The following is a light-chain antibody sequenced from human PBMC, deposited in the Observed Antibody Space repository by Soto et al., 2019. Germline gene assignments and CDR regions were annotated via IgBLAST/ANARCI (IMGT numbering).Light chain of an antibody. CDR1: QFVSTN. Sequence: EVVMTQSSATLSVSPGERATLSCRASQFVSTNLAWYQQKPGQAPRLLIYSASTRATGIPDRFSGSGSGTEFTLTISSLQSEDFGVYYCQQFNNWPPLTFGGGTKVEIK. CDR3: QQFNNWPPLT. J-gene: IGKJ4*01. CDR2: SAS. V-gene: IGKV3-15*01.